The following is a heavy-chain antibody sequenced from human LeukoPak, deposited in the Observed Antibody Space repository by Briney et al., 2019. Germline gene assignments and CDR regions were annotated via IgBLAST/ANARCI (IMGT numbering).Heavy chain of an antibody. CDR3: ARFVTRDRHYFDY. D-gene: IGHD4-11*01. CDR2: IYYTGTT. J-gene: IGHJ4*02. V-gene: IGHV4-59*01. Sequence: PSETLSLTCAVYGGSFSGYYWSWIRQPPGKALEWIGYIYYTGTTNYNPSLKSRVTISVDTSKNQFSLKLSSLTAADTAVYYCARFVTRDRHYFDYWGQGTLVTVSS. CDR1: GGSFSGYY.